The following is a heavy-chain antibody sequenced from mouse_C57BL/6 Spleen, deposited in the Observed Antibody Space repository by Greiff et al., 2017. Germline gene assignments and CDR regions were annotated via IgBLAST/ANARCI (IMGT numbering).Heavy chain of an antibody. V-gene: IGHV1-7*01. CDR3: ASYPAVDY. J-gene: IGHJ4*01. CDR2: IYPGSGYT. CDR1: GYTFTSYW. Sequence: QVQLQQSGAELVKPGASVKLSCKASGYTFTSYWIHWVKQRPGQGLEWIGYIYPGSGYTKYNEKFKDKATLTADKSSSTAYMHLSSLTYEDSAVYYCASYPAVDYWGQGTSVTVSA.